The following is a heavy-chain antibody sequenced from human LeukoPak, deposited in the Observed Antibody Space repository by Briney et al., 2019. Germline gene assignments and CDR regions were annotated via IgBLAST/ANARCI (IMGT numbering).Heavy chain of an antibody. V-gene: IGHV3-53*01. J-gene: IGHJ4*02. CDR1: GFIVSSNY. D-gene: IGHD4/OR15-4a*01. CDR2: IYSGGST. Sequence: GGSLRLSCAASGFIVSSNYMSWVRQAPGKGLEWVSVIYSGGSTYYADSVKGRFTISRDNSKNTLYLQINSPRVEDTAVYYCARDADYYGFTYWGQGTLVSVSS. CDR3: ARDADYYGFTY.